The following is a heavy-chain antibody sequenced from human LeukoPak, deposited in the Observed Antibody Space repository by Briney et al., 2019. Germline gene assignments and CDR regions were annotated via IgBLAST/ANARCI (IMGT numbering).Heavy chain of an antibody. V-gene: IGHV4-34*01. D-gene: IGHD2-21*02. CDR3: ASVVVVAAIWSY. CDR2: INHSGSI. CDR1: GGSFSNYY. J-gene: IGHJ4*02. Sequence: SETLSLTCGVYGGSFSNYYWTWIRQPPGKGLEWIGEINHSGSINYNPSLKSRVTISVDTSKNQFSLKLSSVTAADTAVYFCASVVVVAAIWSYWGQGTLVTVSS.